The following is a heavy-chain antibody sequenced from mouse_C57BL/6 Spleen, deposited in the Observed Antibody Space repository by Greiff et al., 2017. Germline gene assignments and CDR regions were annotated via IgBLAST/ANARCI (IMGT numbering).Heavy chain of an antibody. CDR3: ARWGDYDAWFAY. CDR2: INPYNGDT. Sequence: VQLQQSGPELVKPGDSVKISCKASGYSFTGYFMNWVMQSHGKSLEWIGRINPYNGDTFYNQKFKGKATLTVDKSSSTAHMELRSLTSEDSAVYYCARWGDYDAWFAYWGQGTLVTVSA. V-gene: IGHV1-20*01. D-gene: IGHD2-4*01. CDR1: GYSFTGYF. J-gene: IGHJ3*01.